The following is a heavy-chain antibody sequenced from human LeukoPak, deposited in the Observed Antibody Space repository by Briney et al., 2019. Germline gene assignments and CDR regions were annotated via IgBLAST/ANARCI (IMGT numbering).Heavy chain of an antibody. CDR1: GSIFSNYG. D-gene: IGHD5-24*01. J-gene: IGHJ5*02. V-gene: IGHV3-7*05. Sequence: SGGSLRRSFAAPGSIFSNYGKIWVCQASWKGMDWVGNIKQDGSEKRYADSVRGRFSISRDNAQTSLYLQMNSLRAEDTAVYYCARASDPWLQLTWGQGTLVTVSS. CDR2: IKQDGSEK. CDR3: ARASDPWLQLT.